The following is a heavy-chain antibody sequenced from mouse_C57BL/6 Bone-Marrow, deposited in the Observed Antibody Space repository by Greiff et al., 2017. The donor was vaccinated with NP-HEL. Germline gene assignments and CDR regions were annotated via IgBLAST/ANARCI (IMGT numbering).Heavy chain of an antibody. V-gene: IGHV14-4*01. J-gene: IGHJ3*01. CDR1: GFNIKDDY. CDR2: IDPENGDT. CDR3: TTSPTWYAY. Sequence: EVQLQQSGAELVRPGASVKLSCTASGFNIKDDYMHWVKQRPEQGLEWIGWIDPENGDTEYASKFQGKATITADTSSNTAYLQLSSLTSEDTAVYYCTTSPTWYAYWGRGTLVTVSA.